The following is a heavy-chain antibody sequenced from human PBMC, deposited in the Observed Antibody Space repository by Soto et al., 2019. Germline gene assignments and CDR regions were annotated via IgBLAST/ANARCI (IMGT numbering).Heavy chain of an antibody. D-gene: IGHD2-15*01. Sequence: SETLSLTCTGFGDFISCWDYSWRWIRQTPGNGLEWIGYVKYIGNTYYNPSVESRVAISADTSKNPFSLRLSSVTDADTAVYFCATYDATGHRYWGPGTLVTVSS. CDR3: ATYDATGHRY. CDR1: GDFISCWDYS. CDR2: VKYIGNT. V-gene: IGHV4-30-4*01. J-gene: IGHJ4*02.